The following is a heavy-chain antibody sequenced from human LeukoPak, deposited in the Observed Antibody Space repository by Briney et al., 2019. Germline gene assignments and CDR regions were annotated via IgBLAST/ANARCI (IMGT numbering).Heavy chain of an antibody. CDR1: GFTFSRYW. V-gene: IGHV3-7*01. CDR3: ARGHWLDSFDY. J-gene: IGHJ4*02. Sequence: GGSLRLSCASSGFTFSRYWMSWVRQAPGKGLEWVANIEQDGSEKYYVDSVKDRFTISRDNANNSLYLQMNSLRAEDTAVYYCARGHWLDSFDYWGQGTLVTVSS. D-gene: IGHD6-19*01. CDR2: IEQDGSEK.